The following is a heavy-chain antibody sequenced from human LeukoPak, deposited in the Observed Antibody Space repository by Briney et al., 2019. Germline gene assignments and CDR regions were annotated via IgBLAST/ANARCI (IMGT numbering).Heavy chain of an antibody. V-gene: IGHV3-21*01. D-gene: IGHD1-26*01. CDR1: GFTFSSYS. CDR2: ISSSSSYI. CDR3: ARKMVGATENYFDY. Sequence: GGSLRLSCAASGFTFSSYSMNWVRQAPGRGLEWVSSISSSSSYIYYADSVKGRFTISRDNAKNSLYLQMNSLRAEDTAVYYCARKMVGATENYFDYWGQGTLVTVSS. J-gene: IGHJ4*02.